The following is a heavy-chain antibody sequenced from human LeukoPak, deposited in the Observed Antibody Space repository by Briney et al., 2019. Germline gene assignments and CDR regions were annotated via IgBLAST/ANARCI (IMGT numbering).Heavy chain of an antibody. CDR3: AASGGPINWLDP. CDR1: GGSISSYY. CDR2: ITHNGYT. V-gene: IGHV4-34*01. Sequence: PSETLSLTCTVSGGSISSYYWSWIRQPPGKGLQWIEEITHNGYTNYNPALKSRVTISIDTSKNEFSLKVSSVTAADMAIYYCAASGGPINWLDPWGQGTLVTVSS. D-gene: IGHD3-10*01. J-gene: IGHJ5*02.